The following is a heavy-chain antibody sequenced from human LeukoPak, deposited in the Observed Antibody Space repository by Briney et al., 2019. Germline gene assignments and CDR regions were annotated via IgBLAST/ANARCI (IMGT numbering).Heavy chain of an antibody. V-gene: IGHV1-2*02. Sequence: ASVKVSCKASGYTFTGYYMHWVRQAPGQGLEWMGWINPNNGGTNYAQKFQGRVTMTRDTSISTAYMELSRLRSDDTAVYYCARGGVRRGGSDYWGQGTLVTVSS. CDR3: ARGGVRRGGSDY. CDR1: GYTFTGYY. D-gene: IGHD2-15*01. CDR2: INPNNGGT. J-gene: IGHJ4*02.